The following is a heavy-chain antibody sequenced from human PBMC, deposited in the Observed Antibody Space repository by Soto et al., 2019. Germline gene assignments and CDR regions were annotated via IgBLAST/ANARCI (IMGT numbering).Heavy chain of an antibody. CDR2: ISGSGGST. CDR3: AKGQNPTPRPYSSGWYYFDY. J-gene: IGHJ4*02. D-gene: IGHD6-19*01. V-gene: IGHV3-23*01. Sequence: PGGSLRLSCAASGFTFSSYAMSWVRQAPGKGLEWVSAISGSGGSTYYADSVKGRFTISRDNSKNTLYLQMNSLRAEDTAVYYCAKGQNPTPRPYSSGWYYFDYWGQGTLVTVSS. CDR1: GFTFSSYA.